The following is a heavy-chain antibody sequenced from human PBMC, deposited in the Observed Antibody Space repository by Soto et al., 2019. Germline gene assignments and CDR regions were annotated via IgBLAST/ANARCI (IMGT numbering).Heavy chain of an antibody. CDR2: ISYDGSNK. J-gene: IGHJ6*02. Sequence: PGGSLRLSCAASGFTFSSYGMHWVRQAPGKGLEWVAVISYDGSNKYYADSVKGRFTISRDNSKNTLYLQMNSLRAEDTAVYYCAKAGATREWLLPRYYYYYYGMDVWGQGTTVTVSS. CDR3: AKAGATREWLLPRYYYYYYGMDV. CDR1: GFTFSSYG. V-gene: IGHV3-30*18. D-gene: IGHD3-22*01.